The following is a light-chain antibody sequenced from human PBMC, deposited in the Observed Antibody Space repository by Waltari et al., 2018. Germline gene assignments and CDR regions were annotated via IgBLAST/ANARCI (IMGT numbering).Light chain of an antibody. CDR3: QVWDSGSDHYV. CDR1: NIGSKN. V-gene: IGLV3-21*02. CDR2: DDG. Sequence: SYVLTQPPSVSVAPGQTARISCDGNNIGSKNVHWYQQKPGQAPVLVVYDDGDRPSGIPERFSGCNSGNTATLTISRVDAGDEADYYCQVWDSGSDHYVFGTVTKVTVL. J-gene: IGLJ1*01.